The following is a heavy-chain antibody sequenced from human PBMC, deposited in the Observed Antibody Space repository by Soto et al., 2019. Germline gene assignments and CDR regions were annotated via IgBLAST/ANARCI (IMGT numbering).Heavy chain of an antibody. CDR1: GFTFSTYG. CDR3: AKDARSCTSGVCLQNWVDP. D-gene: IGHD2-8*01. CDR2: ISYDGNNK. V-gene: IGHV3-30*18. Sequence: QVQLVESGGGVVQPGRSLRLSCAASGFTFSTYGMHWVRQAPGKGLEWVAVISYDGNNKYYADSVKGRFTISRDDSKNTVYLEMNSLRNEDTAVYSCAKDARSCTSGVCLQNWVDPWGQGTLVTVSS. J-gene: IGHJ5*02.